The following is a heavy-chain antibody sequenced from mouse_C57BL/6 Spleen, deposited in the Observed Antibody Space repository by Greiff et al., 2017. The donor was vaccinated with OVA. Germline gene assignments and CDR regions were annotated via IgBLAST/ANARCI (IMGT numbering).Heavy chain of an antibody. CDR3: ARRNSYYFDY. CDR2: ISSGGSYT. CDR1: GFTFSSYG. D-gene: IGHD2-1*01. V-gene: IGHV5-6*01. Sequence: EVHLVESGGDLVKPGGSLKLSCAASGFTFSSYGMSWVRQTPDKRLEWVATISSGGSYTYYPDSVKGRFTISRDNAKNTLYLQMSSLKSEDTAMYYCARRNSYYFDYWGQGTTRTVSS. J-gene: IGHJ2*01.